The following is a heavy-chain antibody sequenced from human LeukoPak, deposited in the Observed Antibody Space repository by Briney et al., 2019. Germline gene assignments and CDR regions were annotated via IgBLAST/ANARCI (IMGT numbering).Heavy chain of an antibody. V-gene: IGHV4-59*01. Sequence: SETLSLTCTVSGGSISSYYWSWIRQPPGKGLEWIGYIYYSGNTNYNPSLKSRVTMSVDTSKNQFSLNLSSVTAADTAVYYCARVPAARTWNNWFDPWGQGTLVTVSS. CDR2: IYYSGNT. CDR1: GGSISSYY. CDR3: ARVPAARTWNNWFDP. J-gene: IGHJ5*02. D-gene: IGHD2-2*01.